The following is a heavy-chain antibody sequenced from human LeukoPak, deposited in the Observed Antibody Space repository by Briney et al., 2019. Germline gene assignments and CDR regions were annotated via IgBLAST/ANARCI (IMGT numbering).Heavy chain of an antibody. CDR1: GGSFSGYY. CDR3: ARGGAAAQRVDY. CDR2: IYYSGST. J-gene: IGHJ4*02. Sequence: SETLSLTCAVYGGSFSGYYWSWIRQPPGKGLEWIGYIYYSGSTNYNPSLKSRVTISVDTSKNQFSLKLSSVTAADTAVYYCARGGAAAQRVDYWGQGTLVTVSS. V-gene: IGHV4-59*01. D-gene: IGHD6-13*01.